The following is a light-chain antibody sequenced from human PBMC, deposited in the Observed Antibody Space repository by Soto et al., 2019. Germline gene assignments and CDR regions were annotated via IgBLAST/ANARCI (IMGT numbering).Light chain of an antibody. CDR2: YVG. CDR1: SSDVGSYNY. J-gene: IGLJ1*01. Sequence: QSVLTQPASVSGSPGQSITISCTGTSSDVGSYNYVSWYQQHPGKAPKFMINYVGYQQSRVSNGFSGAKSGITASLTISGLQAEDEADYYSSSYTTSNTRQIVFGTGTKVPVL. CDR3: SSYTTSNTRQIV. V-gene: IGLV2-14*01.